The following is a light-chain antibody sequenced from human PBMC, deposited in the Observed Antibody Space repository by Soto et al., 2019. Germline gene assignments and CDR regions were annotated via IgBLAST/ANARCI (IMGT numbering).Light chain of an antibody. CDR1: SSDVGYYNY. Sequence: QSVLTQPASVSGSPGQSITISCTGSSSDVGYYNYVSWYQHHPGKVPKLLIFEISRRPSWTSSRFSGSRSGYTASLTISGLQAEDEADYYCASYTSSGTDVFGPGTKVTVL. J-gene: IGLJ1*01. CDR3: ASYTSSGTDV. CDR2: EIS. V-gene: IGLV2-14*01.